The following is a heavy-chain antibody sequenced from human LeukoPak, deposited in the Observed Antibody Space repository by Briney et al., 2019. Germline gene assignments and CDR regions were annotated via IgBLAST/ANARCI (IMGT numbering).Heavy chain of an antibody. Sequence: GGSLRLSCAASGFTFSSYAMGWVRQAPGKGLEWVSAISGSGGSTYHADSVEGRFTISRDNSKNTPYLQMNSLSADDTAVYSCAKDRAWDYGDPGGAFDFWGQGTMVTVSS. J-gene: IGHJ3*01. V-gene: IGHV3-23*01. CDR3: AKDRAWDYGDPGGAFDF. D-gene: IGHD4/OR15-4a*01. CDR1: GFTFSSYA. CDR2: ISGSGGST.